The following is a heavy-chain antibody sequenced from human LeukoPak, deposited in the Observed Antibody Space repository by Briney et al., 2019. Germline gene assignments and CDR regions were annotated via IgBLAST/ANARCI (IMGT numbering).Heavy chain of an antibody. CDR1: GGSISSGGHY. Sequence: SQTLSLTCSVSGGSISSGGHYWSWIRQYPGKGLEWIGYIYYSGSTYYNPSLKSRVTISVDTSNNQFSLKLSSVTAADTVVYYCARGAPWVGAKDAFDIWGQGTMVTVSS. CDR2: IYYSGST. V-gene: IGHV4-31*03. D-gene: IGHD1-26*01. CDR3: ARGAPWVGAKDAFDI. J-gene: IGHJ3*02.